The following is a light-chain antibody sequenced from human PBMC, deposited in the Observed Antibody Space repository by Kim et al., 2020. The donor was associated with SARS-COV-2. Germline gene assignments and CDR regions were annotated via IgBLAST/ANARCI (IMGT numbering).Light chain of an antibody. CDR1: QSVSSSY. Sequence: PGERATLSCRASQSVSSSYLAWYQQKPGQAPRLLIYGASSRATGIPDRFSGSGSGTDFTLTISRLEPEDFAVYYCQQYGSSPLVTFGPGTKVDIK. J-gene: IGKJ3*01. CDR3: QQYGSSPLVT. V-gene: IGKV3-20*01. CDR2: GAS.